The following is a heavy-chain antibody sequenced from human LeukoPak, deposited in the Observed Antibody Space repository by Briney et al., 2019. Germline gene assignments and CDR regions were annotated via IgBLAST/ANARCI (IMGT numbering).Heavy chain of an antibody. D-gene: IGHD1-26*01. CDR1: GGSISSYY. J-gene: IGHJ4*02. Sequence: PSETLSLTCTVSGGSISSYYWSWIRQPPGKGLEWIGYIYYSGSTNYNPSLKSRVTISVDTSKNQFSLKLSSVTAADTAVYYCARRKEGGIDYWGQGTLVTVSS. CDR2: IYYSGST. V-gene: IGHV4-59*08. CDR3: ARRKEGGIDY.